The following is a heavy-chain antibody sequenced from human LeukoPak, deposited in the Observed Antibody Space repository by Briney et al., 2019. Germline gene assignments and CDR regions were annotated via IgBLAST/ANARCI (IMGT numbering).Heavy chain of an antibody. J-gene: IGHJ4*02. CDR2: INPSGGST. Sequence: ASVKVSCKAYGYTFSTYYIHWVRQAPGQGLEWMGIINPSGGSTSYAQKFQGRVTMTRDTSTSTVYMELTSLRSEDTAVFYCARARDYGDYVFDHWGQGTLVTVSS. D-gene: IGHD4-17*01. CDR1: GYTFSTYY. CDR3: ARARDYGDYVFDH. V-gene: IGHV1-46*01.